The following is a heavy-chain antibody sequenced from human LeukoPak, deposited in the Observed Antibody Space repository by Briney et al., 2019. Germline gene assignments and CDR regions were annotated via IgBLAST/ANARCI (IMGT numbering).Heavy chain of an antibody. V-gene: IGHV1-69*06. CDR1: GGTFSSYA. J-gene: IGHJ4*02. Sequence: SVKVSCKASGGTFSSYAISWVRQAPGQGLEWMGGIIPIFGTANCAQKFQGRVTITADKSTSTAYMELSSLRSEDTAVYYCARVFSGGTNSAGYWGQGTLVTVSS. D-gene: IGHD1-1*01. CDR2: IIPIFGTA. CDR3: ARVFSGGTNSAGY.